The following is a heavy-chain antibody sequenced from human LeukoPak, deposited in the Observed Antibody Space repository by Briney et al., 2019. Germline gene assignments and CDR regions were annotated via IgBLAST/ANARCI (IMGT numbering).Heavy chain of an antibody. D-gene: IGHD3-22*01. Sequence: SETLSLTCTVSGGSINSYYWSWIRQPPGKGLEWIGYIYYSGSTSYNPSLKSRVTISVDTSKNQFSLKLSSVTAADTAVYYCARGLRGDYDSSGYSYFDYWGQGTLVTVSS. CDR3: ARGLRGDYDSSGYSYFDY. CDR2: IYYSGST. V-gene: IGHV4-59*12. CDR1: GGSINSYY. J-gene: IGHJ4*02.